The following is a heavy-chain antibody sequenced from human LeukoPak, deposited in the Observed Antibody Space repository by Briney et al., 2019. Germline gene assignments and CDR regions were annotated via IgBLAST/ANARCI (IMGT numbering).Heavy chain of an antibody. CDR3: ARHPFSAPFDP. CDR1: GGSMNNYY. CDR2: VYQTGDT. D-gene: IGHD3-3*02. J-gene: IGHJ5*02. V-gene: IGHV4-59*08. Sequence: SETLSLTCTVSGGSMNNYYWSWFRRPPGKGLEWIAYVYQTGDTRYNPSLKSRVSISLDTSKNQFSLQLRSVTATDTAVYYCARHPFSAPFDPWGKGILVTVPS.